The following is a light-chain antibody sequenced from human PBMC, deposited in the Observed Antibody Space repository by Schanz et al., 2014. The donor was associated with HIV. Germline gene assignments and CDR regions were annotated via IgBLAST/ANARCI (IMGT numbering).Light chain of an antibody. Sequence: EIVMTQSPGPLSVSPGERVTLSCRASQSVRSNLAWYQQRPGQAPRLLIYGASSRATGTPDRVSGSGSGTDFTLTISRLEPEDFAVYYCQQFSGSPFTVGPGTKVDIK. V-gene: IGKV3-20*01. CDR3: QQFSGSPFT. CDR1: QSVRSN. CDR2: GAS. J-gene: IGKJ3*01.